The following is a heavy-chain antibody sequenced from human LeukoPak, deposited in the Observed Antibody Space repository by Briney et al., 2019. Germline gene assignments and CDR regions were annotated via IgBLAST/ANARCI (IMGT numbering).Heavy chain of an antibody. CDR2: INHSGST. Sequence: SETLSLTCAVYGGSFSGYYWSWIRQPPGKGLEWIGEINHSGSTNYNPSLKSRVTISVDTSKNQFSLKLSSVTAADTAVYYCARGWVATTAFDYWGQGTLVTVSS. CDR3: ARGWVATTAFDY. J-gene: IGHJ4*02. CDR1: GGSFSGYY. V-gene: IGHV4-34*01. D-gene: IGHD5-12*01.